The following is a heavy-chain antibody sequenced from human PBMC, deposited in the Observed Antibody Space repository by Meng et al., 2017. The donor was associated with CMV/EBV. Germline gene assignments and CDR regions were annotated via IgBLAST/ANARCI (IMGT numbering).Heavy chain of an antibody. Sequence: GGSLRLSCAASGFTFDDYGMSWVRQAPGKGLEWVSHINWSGGSTGYVDSVTGRFTIFRDNAKNSLYLQMNSLRVEDTAFYYCAREAIVGAASDYWGQGTLVTVSS. J-gene: IGHJ4*02. CDR2: INWSGGST. V-gene: IGHV3-20*04. CDR1: GFTFDDYG. D-gene: IGHD1-26*01. CDR3: AREAIVGAASDY.